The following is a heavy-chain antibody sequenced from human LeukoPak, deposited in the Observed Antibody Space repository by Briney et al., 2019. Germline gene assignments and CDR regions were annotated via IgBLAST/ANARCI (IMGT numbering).Heavy chain of an antibody. J-gene: IGHJ6*02. CDR3: ARSIGPYYTMDV. CDR1: GFTFSDYY. Sequence: GGSLRLSCVACGFTFSDYYMNWIRQAPGRGLEWVSYISGSGSDLYYADSVKGRFTISRDNAKNSLYLQMNSLRAEDTAVYYCARSIGPYYTMDVWGQGTTATVSS. V-gene: IGHV3-11*01. D-gene: IGHD3-22*01. CDR2: ISGSGSDL.